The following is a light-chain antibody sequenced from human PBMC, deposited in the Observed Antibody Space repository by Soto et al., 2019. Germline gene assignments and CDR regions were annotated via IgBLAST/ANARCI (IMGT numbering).Light chain of an antibody. CDR3: QSYDSSVSKVV. Sequence: QSVLTQPPSVSGAPGQRVTISCTGSSSNIGAGYDVHWYQQLPGTAHKLLIYGNSNRPSGVPDRFSGSKSGTSASLAITGLQAEDEADYYCQSYDSSVSKVVFGGGTQLTVL. J-gene: IGLJ2*01. CDR2: GNS. V-gene: IGLV1-40*01. CDR1: SSNIGAGYD.